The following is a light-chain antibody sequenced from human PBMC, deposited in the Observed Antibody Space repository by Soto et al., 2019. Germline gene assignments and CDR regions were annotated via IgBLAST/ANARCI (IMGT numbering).Light chain of an antibody. CDR2: GAS. J-gene: IGKJ1*01. Sequence: ENVLTQSPGTLSLSPGERATLSCRASQSVSSSYLAWYQQKPGQAPRLLIYGASSRATGIPDRFSGSGSGTDFTLTISRLEPEDFAVYYCQQYGSSPRTFGQGTMVDIK. CDR1: QSVSSSY. V-gene: IGKV3-20*01. CDR3: QQYGSSPRT.